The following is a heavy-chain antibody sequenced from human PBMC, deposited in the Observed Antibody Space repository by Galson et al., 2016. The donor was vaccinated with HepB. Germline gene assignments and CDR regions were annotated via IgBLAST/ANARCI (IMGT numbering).Heavy chain of an antibody. V-gene: IGHV6-1*01. CDR3: ARDLIYDSTGYFYFDY. D-gene: IGHD3-22*01. CDR1: GDSVSGNSVA. J-gene: IGHJ4*02. Sequence: CAISGDSVSGNSVAWNWIRQSPSRGLEWLGRTYYRSKWYYDYAVSVESRVTIYPDTSKNQFSLQLNSVTPEETAVYYCARDLIYDSTGYFYFDYWGQGTLLIVAS. CDR2: TYYRSKWYY.